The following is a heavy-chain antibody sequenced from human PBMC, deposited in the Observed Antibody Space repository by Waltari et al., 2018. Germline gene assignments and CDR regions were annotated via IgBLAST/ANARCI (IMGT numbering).Heavy chain of an antibody. CDR2: ISSSSSYI. CDR3: ARWKITGTTLWFDP. J-gene: IGHJ5*02. CDR1: GFTFSSYS. D-gene: IGHD1-20*01. Sequence: EVQLLESGGGLVQPGGSLRLSCAASGFTFSSYSMNWVRQAPGKGLEWVSSISSSSSYIYYADSVKGRFTISRDNAKNSLYLQMNSLRAEDTAVYYCARWKITGTTLWFDPWGQGTLVTVSS. V-gene: IGHV3-21*01.